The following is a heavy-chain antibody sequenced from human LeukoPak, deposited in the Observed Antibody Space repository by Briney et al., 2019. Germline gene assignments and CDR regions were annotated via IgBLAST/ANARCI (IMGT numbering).Heavy chain of an antibody. D-gene: IGHD2-2*01. Sequence: SGESLRLSCAASGFTFSSYSMNWVRQAPGKGLEWVSSISSSSSYIYYADSVKGRFTISRDNAKNSLYLQMNSLRAEDTAVYYCARAYCSSTSCHYYYYGMDVWGQGTTVTVSS. CDR3: ARAYCSSTSCHYYYYGMDV. CDR2: ISSSSSYI. J-gene: IGHJ6*02. CDR1: GFTFSSYS. V-gene: IGHV3-21*01.